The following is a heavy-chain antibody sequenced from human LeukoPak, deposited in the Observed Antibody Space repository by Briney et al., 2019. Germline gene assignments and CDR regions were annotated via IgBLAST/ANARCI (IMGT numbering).Heavy chain of an antibody. CDR3: ARDGSRFDH. CDR1: GFTFSAYW. Sequence: PGGSLRLSCAASGFTFSAYWMSWVRQTPGKGLEWVANIKQDGSEIYYVDSVKGRFTISRDNAKNSLYLQVNSLRVEDTAVYYCARDGSRFDHWGQGTLVTVSS. J-gene: IGHJ4*02. V-gene: IGHV3-7*01. CDR2: IKQDGSEI. D-gene: IGHD3-10*01.